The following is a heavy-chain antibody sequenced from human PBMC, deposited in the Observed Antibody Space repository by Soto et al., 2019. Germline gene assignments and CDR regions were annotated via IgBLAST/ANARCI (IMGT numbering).Heavy chain of an antibody. CDR1: GDCFTRCG. J-gene: IGHJ6*02. CDR3: ARGHAKKIVVTNYYAMDV. Sequence: SVKLSSNASGDCFTRCGIRLLRHSPGKGIEWMGGNIAVFGTAKYAQKFQGRVTITADESTSIVYMDVTSLRSEDTPAYYCARGHAKKIVVTNYYAMDVWGQGTTVTVSS. CDR2: NIAVFGTA. D-gene: IGHD3-9*01. V-gene: IGHV1-69*01.